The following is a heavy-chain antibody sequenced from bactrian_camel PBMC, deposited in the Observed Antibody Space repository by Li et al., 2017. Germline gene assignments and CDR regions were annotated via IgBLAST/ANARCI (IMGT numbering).Heavy chain of an antibody. CDR1: GFTFSTYGYD. Sequence: VQLVESGGALVQPGGSLRVSCAASGFTFSTYGYDIHWVRQAPGKGLEWVSTTMSGGGKTYYPDSVTGRFTFSRDNAKNTVYLQMKSLKTEDTAVYYCAPDPRGSAYWGQGTQVTVS. V-gene: IGHV3S40*01. CDR2: TMSGGGKT. CDR3: APDPRGSAY. J-gene: IGHJ4*01. D-gene: IGHD3*01.